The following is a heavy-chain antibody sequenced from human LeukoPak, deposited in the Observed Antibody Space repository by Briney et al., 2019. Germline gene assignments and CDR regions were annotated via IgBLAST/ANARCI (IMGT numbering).Heavy chain of an antibody. V-gene: IGHV3-33*01. CDR1: GFTVSSYG. D-gene: IGHD1-26*01. J-gene: IGHJ3*02. CDR2: IWYDGSNK. Sequence: PGGSLRLSCAASGFTVSSYGMHWVRQAPGKGLEWVAVIWYDGSNKYYADSVKGRFTISRDNSKNTLYLQMNSLRAEDTAVYYCARDRVSGSYPDAFDIWGQGTMVTVSS. CDR3: ARDRVSGSYPDAFDI.